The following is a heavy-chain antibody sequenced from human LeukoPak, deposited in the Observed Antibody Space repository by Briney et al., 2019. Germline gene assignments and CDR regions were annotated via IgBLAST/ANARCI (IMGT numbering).Heavy chain of an antibody. Sequence: SETLSLTCTVSVGSISSSSYYWGWIRQPPGKGLEWIGSIYYSGSTYYNPSLKSRVTISVDTSKNQFSLKLSSVTAADTAVYYCARWGDSEAYGSGSYDKYYFDYWGQGTLVTVSS. V-gene: IGHV4-39*01. CDR2: IYYSGST. CDR1: VGSISSSSYY. D-gene: IGHD3-10*01. CDR3: ARWGDSEAYGSGSYDKYYFDY. J-gene: IGHJ4*02.